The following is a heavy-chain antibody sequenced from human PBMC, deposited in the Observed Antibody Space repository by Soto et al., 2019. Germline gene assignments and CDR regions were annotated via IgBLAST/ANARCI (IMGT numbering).Heavy chain of an antibody. V-gene: IGHV3-33*01. CDR1: GFIFSKHG. D-gene: IGHD2-2*01. Sequence: QEQLVESGGGVVQPGRSLRLSCAASGFIFSKHGMHWVRQAPGKGLEWVAIIWHDGDVQYYGDSVKGRFTISRDNSKNTLYLQMNSLKAEDTAVYYCVREFYTSWYYFDLWGQGTLVSVSS. J-gene: IGHJ4*02. CDR3: VREFYTSWYYFDL. CDR2: IWHDGDVQ.